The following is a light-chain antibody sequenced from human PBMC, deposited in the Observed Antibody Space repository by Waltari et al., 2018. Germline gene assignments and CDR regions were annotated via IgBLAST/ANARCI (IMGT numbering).Light chain of an antibody. J-gene: IGLJ3*02. CDR2: SNT. V-gene: IGLV1-44*01. Sequence: PGQRVIISCSGSRSTIGSNTVQWYQQLPGTAPKFLIYSNTQRPSGVPARFSGSKSDTSASLAISGLQSEDEADYYCAAWDDSLNGWVLGGGTKVTVL. CDR3: AAWDDSLNGWV. CDR1: RSTIGSNT.